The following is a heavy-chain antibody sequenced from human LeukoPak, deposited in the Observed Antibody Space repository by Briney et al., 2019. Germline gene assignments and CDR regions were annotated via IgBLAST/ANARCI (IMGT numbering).Heavy chain of an antibody. CDR3: ARSPGGNARTWLDY. V-gene: IGHV1-3*02. CDR2: TNGATGNT. D-gene: IGHD4-23*01. CDR1: GYIFTNYA. Sequence: ASVKVSCKASGYIFTNYALHWVRQAPGQRLEWMGWTNGATGNTRFSQDFQGRLTITMDTSARTGYMELSSLRSEDTAVYYGARSPGGNARTWLDYWGRGTLVTVSS. J-gene: IGHJ4*02.